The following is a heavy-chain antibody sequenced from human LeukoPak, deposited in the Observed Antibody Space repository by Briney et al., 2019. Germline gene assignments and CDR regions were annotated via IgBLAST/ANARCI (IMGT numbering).Heavy chain of an antibody. CDR3: ARALAVAGTGGFDP. Sequence: GGSLRLSCAASGFTFSSYWMHWVRQAPGKGLVWVSRINSDGSSTSYADSVKGRFTISRDNAKNTLYMQMNSLRAEDTAVYYCARALAVAGTGGFDPWGQGTLVTVSS. CDR2: INSDGSST. CDR1: GFTFSSYW. D-gene: IGHD6-19*01. V-gene: IGHV3-74*01. J-gene: IGHJ5*02.